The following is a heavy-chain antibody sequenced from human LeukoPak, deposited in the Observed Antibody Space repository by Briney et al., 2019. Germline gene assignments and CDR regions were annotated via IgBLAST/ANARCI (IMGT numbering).Heavy chain of an antibody. CDR2: IYYSGST. CDR3: ARARSAAGNFDY. CDR1: GGSISSGGYY. J-gene: IGHJ4*02. Sequence: PAETLSLTCTVSGGSISSGGYYWGWIRPHPGRGLEWIGYIYYSGSTYFNPSLKSRVTISADTSKNHSSLTLSSVTAADAAVYFCARARSAAGNFDYWGQGTLVTVSS. V-gene: IGHV4-31*03. D-gene: IGHD6-13*01.